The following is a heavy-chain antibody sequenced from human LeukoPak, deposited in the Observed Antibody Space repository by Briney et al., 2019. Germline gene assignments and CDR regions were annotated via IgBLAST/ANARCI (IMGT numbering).Heavy chain of an antibody. CDR2: INGDNGNT. CDR3: ARGGNSGWYRFPFDV. Sequence: GASVKVSCKASGYTFTSYGITWVRQAPGQGLEWMGWINGDNGNTNYARKFQGGVTMTTHTSSTTAYMELRSLRSDDTAVYYCARGGNSGWYRFPFDVWGQGTMVTVSS. J-gene: IGHJ3*01. CDR1: GYTFTSYG. D-gene: IGHD6-19*01. V-gene: IGHV1-18*01.